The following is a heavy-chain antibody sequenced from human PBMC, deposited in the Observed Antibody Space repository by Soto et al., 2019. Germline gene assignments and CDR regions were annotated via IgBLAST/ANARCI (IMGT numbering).Heavy chain of an antibody. D-gene: IGHD1-26*01. CDR1: GYSFTSYW. CDR2: IDPSDSYT. V-gene: IGHV5-10-1*01. J-gene: IGHJ4*02. CDR3: ARQGPSGSYLPFDY. Sequence: GESLKISCQGSGYSFTSYWISWVRQMPGKGLEWMGRIDPSDSYTNYSPSLQGHVTISADKSISTAYLQWSSLKASDTAMYYCARQGPSGSYLPFDYWGQGTLVTVSS.